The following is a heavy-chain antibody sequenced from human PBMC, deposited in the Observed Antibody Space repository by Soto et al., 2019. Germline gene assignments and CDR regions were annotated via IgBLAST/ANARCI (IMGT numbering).Heavy chain of an antibody. CDR1: VYTFTSYG. J-gene: IGHJ6*02. CDR3: ARDGPDMGGYYYYGMDV. D-gene: IGHD2-15*01. V-gene: IGHV1-18*04. CDR2: ISAYNGNT. Sequence: XSVKVSCKASVYTFTSYGISWVRQAPGQGLEWMGWISAYNGNTDYAQKLQGRVTMTTDTSTSTAYMELRSLRSDDTAVYYCARDGPDMGGYYYYGMDVWGQGTTVTVSS.